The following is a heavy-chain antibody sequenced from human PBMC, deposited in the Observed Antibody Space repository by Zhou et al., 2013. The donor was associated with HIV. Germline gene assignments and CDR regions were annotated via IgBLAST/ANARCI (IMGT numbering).Heavy chain of an antibody. Sequence: QVQLVQSGAEVKKPGASVKVSCKASGYTFTGYYMHWVRLAPGQGLEWMGGIIPMFGTADYAQKFQGRLKITTDEDTSTVYMEVKSLRSDDTAVYYCARNDGDGEFPLGYWGQGTLVTVSS. CDR3: ARNDGDGEFPLGY. CDR2: IIPMFGTA. CDR1: GYTFTGYY. D-gene: IGHD4-17*01. V-gene: IGHV1-69*01. J-gene: IGHJ4*02.